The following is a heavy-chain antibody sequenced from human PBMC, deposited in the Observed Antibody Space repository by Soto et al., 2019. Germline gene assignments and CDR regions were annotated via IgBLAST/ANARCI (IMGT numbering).Heavy chain of an antibody. J-gene: IGHJ4*02. V-gene: IGHV1-69*13. CDR1: GGIFSTYA. CDR3: ARDRDDYGSGNYYNHIDF. CDR2: IIPLFGTP. Sequence: GASVKVSCKASGGIFSTYAISWLRQAPGQGLEWMGGIIPLFGTPNYAQRFQGRVTITADESTSTAYMELSRLRSEDTAVYYCARDRDDYGSGNYYNHIDFWGQGTLVTVSS. D-gene: IGHD3-10*01.